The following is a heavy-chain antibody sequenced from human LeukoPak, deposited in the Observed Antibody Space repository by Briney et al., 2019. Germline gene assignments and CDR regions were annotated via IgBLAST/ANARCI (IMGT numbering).Heavy chain of an antibody. D-gene: IGHD3-22*01. J-gene: IGHJ4*02. V-gene: IGHV3-23*01. Sequence: GGSLRLSCAASGFTFSSYAISWVRQAPGGGLGWVSAIRGSGGSTYYADSVRGRFTISRDNSKNTLYLQMNSLRAEDAAVYYCAKAPEDSSAVASFDYWGQGTLVTVSS. CDR2: IRGSGGST. CDR3: AKAPEDSSAVASFDY. CDR1: GFTFSSYA.